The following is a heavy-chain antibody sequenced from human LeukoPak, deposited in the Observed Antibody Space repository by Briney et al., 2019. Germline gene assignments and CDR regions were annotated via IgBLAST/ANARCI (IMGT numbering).Heavy chain of an antibody. Sequence: SETLSLTCTVSGGSISSYYWSWIRQPPGKGLEWIGYIYYSGSTNYNPSLKSRVTISVDTSKNQFSLKLSSVTAADTAVYYCAKGGSGWSSGGDNFDYWGRGTLVSVSS. CDR2: IYYSGST. D-gene: IGHD6-19*01. J-gene: IGHJ4*02. CDR3: AKGGSGWSSGGDNFDY. CDR1: GGSISSYY. V-gene: IGHV4-59*01.